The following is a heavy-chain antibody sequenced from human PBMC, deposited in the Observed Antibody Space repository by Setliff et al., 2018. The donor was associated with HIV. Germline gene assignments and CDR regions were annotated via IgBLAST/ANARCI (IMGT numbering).Heavy chain of an antibody. CDR3: AREGGGYDP. J-gene: IGHJ5*02. CDR1: GYTFTTYY. D-gene: IGHD3-16*01. V-gene: IGHV1-46*01. Sequence: ASVKVSCKASGYTFTTYYLHWVRQAPGQGFEWMGVINPTGGSATYAQKFQGRVTMTSDTSTGTVYMEVSSLRSEDTAVYYCAREGGGYDPWGQGTLVTVSS. CDR2: INPTGGSA.